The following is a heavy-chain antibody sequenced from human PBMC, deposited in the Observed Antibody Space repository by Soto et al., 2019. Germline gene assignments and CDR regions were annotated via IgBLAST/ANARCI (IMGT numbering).Heavy chain of an antibody. CDR2: ISYDGSNK. J-gene: IGHJ6*02. CDR3: AKDLITIFGVVRDIFKRAAGGYGMDV. V-gene: IGHV3-30*18. Sequence: GGSLRLSCAASGFTFSSYGMHWVRQAPGKGLEWVAVISYDGSNKYYADSVKGRFTISRDNSKNTLYLQMNSLRAEDTAVYYCAKDLITIFGVVRDIFKRAAGGYGMDVWGQGTTVTVSS. D-gene: IGHD3-3*01. CDR1: GFTFSSYG.